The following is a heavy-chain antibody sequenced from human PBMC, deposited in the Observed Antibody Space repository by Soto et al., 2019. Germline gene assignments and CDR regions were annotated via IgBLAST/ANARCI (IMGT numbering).Heavy chain of an antibody. CDR3: ARCPIDYGDERVEDMDV. CDR1: GGSISSYY. D-gene: IGHD4-17*01. J-gene: IGHJ6*03. CDR2: IYYSGST. Sequence: SETLSLTCTVSGGSISSYYWSWIRQPPGKGLEWIGYIYYSGSTNYNPSLKSRVTISVDTSKNQFSLKLSSVTAADTAVYYCARCPIDYGDERVEDMDVWGKGTTVTVSS. V-gene: IGHV4-59*08.